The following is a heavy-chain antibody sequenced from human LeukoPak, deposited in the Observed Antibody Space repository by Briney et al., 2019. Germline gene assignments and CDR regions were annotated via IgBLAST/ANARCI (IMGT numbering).Heavy chain of an antibody. CDR1: GYTFTGYY. V-gene: IGHV1-2*02. Sequence: ASVKVSCKASGYTFTGYYMHWVRQAPGQGLEWMGWITPNSGGTNYAQKFQGRVTMTRDTSISTAYMELSRLRSDDTAVYYCARERWQQYYYDSSGPDEGAFDIWGQGTMVTVSS. D-gene: IGHD3-22*01. J-gene: IGHJ3*02. CDR2: ITPNSGGT. CDR3: ARERWQQYYYDSSGPDEGAFDI.